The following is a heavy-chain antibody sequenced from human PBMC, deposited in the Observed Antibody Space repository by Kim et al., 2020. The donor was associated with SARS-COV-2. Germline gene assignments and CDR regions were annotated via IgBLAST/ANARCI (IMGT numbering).Heavy chain of an antibody. V-gene: IGHV1-69*13. D-gene: IGHD3-22*01. CDR3: ARENYYDSSGYYHTADWFDP. CDR2: IIPIFGTA. J-gene: IGHJ5*02. Sequence: SVKVSCKASGGTFSSYAISWVRQAPGQGLEWMGGIIPIFGTANYAQKFQGRVTITADESTSTAYMELSSLRSEDTAVYYCARENYYDSSGYYHTADWFDPWGQGTLVTVSS. CDR1: GGTFSSYA.